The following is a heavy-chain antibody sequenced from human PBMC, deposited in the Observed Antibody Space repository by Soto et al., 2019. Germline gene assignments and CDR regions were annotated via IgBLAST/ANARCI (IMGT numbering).Heavy chain of an antibody. J-gene: IGHJ6*02. CDR1: GGTFSSYA. Sequence: SVKVSCKASGGTFSSYAISWVRQAPGQGLEWMGGIIPIFGTANYAQKFQGRVTITADESTSTAYMELSSLRSEDTAVYYCARWGDCSGGSCHYYYYGMDVWGQGTTVTVSS. CDR3: ARWGDCSGGSCHYYYYGMDV. CDR2: IIPIFGTA. D-gene: IGHD2-15*01. V-gene: IGHV1-69*13.